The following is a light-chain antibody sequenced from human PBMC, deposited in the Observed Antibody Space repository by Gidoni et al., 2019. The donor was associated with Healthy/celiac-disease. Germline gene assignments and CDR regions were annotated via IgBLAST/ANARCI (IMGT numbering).Light chain of an antibody. CDR2: DAS. Sequence: VLPQSPATLSLSPGERATLSCRASQSVSSYLDWYQQKPGQAPRPLIEDASNRATGIPARVSGSGSGTDFTLTISSLEPEEFAVYYCQQRSNWPSWTFGQGTKVEIK. CDR3: QQRSNWPSWT. CDR1: QSVSSY. V-gene: IGKV3-11*01. J-gene: IGKJ1*01.